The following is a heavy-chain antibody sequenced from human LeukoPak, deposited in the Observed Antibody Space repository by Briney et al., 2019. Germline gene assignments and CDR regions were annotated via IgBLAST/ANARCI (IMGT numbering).Heavy chain of an antibody. Sequence: SETLSLTCNVSGGSISSRSYYWGWIRQPPGKGLEWIGKISDSGNTYYSPSLRSRVTISIDTSKNQFSLKLSSVTAADTAVYYCARPSGYSSGWYEGEDYWGQGTLVTVSS. CDR3: ARPSGYSSGWYEGEDY. V-gene: IGHV4-39*01. J-gene: IGHJ4*02. CDR1: GGSISSRSYY. D-gene: IGHD6-19*01. CDR2: ISDSGNT.